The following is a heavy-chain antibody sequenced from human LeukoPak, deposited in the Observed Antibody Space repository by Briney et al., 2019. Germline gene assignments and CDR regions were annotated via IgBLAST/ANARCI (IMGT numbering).Heavy chain of an antibody. V-gene: IGHV4-39*07. CDR2: IYYSGST. Sequence: SETLSLTCTVSGGSISSSSYYWVWIRQPPGKGLEWIGSIYYSGSTYYNPSLKSRVTISVDTSKNQFSLKLSSVTAADTAVYYCASGYSYGYFDYWGQGTLVTVSS. J-gene: IGHJ4*02. CDR1: GGSISSSSYY. D-gene: IGHD5-18*01. CDR3: ASGYSYGYFDY.